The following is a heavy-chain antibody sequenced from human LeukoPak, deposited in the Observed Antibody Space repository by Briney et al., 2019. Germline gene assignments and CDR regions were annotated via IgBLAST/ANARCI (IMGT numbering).Heavy chain of an antibody. D-gene: IGHD6-19*01. V-gene: IGHV3-23*01. J-gene: IGHJ4*02. CDR1: GFTFRDYS. CDR2: IARDDYT. CDR3: VKERDRGTDVADDFDF. Sequence: PGASLRLSCVASGFTFRDYSMAWVCQVPGGGLEWVSAIARDDYTVYPDPLKGRFTISRDNSRNTLYLQMNGLRAEDTAVYYCVKERDRGTDVADDFDFWGQGTLVTVSS.